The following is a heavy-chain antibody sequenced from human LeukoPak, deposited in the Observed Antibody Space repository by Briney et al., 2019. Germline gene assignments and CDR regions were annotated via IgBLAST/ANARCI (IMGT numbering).Heavy chain of an antibody. Sequence: GGSLRLSCAASGFTFSSYAVHWVRPTTGRGLEWVSAMGTAGDTYYAGSVKGRFTISREDAKNSFYLQMNSLRAGDTAVYYCAALGGSIYWGQGTVVTVSS. CDR1: GFTFSSYA. J-gene: IGHJ4*02. D-gene: IGHD1-26*01. V-gene: IGHV3-13*01. CDR2: MGTAGDT. CDR3: AALGGSIY.